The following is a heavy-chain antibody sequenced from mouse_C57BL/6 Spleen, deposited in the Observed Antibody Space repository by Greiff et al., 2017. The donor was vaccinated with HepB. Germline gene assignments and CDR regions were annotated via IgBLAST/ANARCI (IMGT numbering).Heavy chain of an antibody. CDR2: IDPSDSYT. V-gene: IGHV1-59*01. Sequence: QVQLKQPGAELVRPGTSVKLSCKASGYTFTSYWMHWVKQRPGQGLEWIGVIDPSDSYTNYNQKFKGKATLTVDTSSSTAYMQLSSLTSEDSAVYYCAKGMGDYDWFAYWGQGTLVTVSA. CDR3: AKGMGDYDWFAY. CDR1: GYTFTSYW. D-gene: IGHD2-4*01. J-gene: IGHJ3*01.